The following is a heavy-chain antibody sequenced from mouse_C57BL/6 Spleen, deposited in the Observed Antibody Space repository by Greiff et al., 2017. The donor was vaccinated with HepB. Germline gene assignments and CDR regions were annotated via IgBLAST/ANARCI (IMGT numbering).Heavy chain of an antibody. J-gene: IGHJ2*01. CDR3: ARSSSGYDYFDY. Sequence: VQLQQSGAELVRPGTSVKVSCKASGYAFTNYLIEWVKQRPGQGLEWIGVINPGSGGTNYNEKFKGKATLTADKSSSTAYMQLSSLTSEDSAVYFCARSSSGYDYFDYWGQGTTLTVSS. V-gene: IGHV1-54*01. CDR1: GYAFTNYL. D-gene: IGHD3-2*02. CDR2: INPGSGGT.